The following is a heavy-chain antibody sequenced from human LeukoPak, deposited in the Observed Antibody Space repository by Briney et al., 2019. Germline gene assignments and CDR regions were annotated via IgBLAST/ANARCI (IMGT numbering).Heavy chain of an antibody. CDR2: IYYSGST. CDR1: GGSISSSSYY. V-gene: IGHV4-39*01. J-gene: IGHJ4*02. CDR3: ARHKGAAGSGWYYFDY. D-gene: IGHD6-13*01. Sequence: PSETLSLTCTVSGGSISSSSYYWGWIRQPPGKGLEWIGIIYYSGSTYYSPSLKSRVTISVDTSKNQFSLKRSSVTAADTAVYYCARHKGAAGSGWYYFDYWGQGTLVTVSS.